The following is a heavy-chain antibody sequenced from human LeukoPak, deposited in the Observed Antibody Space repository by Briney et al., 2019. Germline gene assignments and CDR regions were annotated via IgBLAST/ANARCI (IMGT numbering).Heavy chain of an antibody. Sequence: GGSLRLSCAASGFIFSSYEMSWVRQAPGKGLEWVSYITSSGSTIYYADSVKGRFTISRDNAKNSLYLEMNSLRAEDTAVYYCARRPNWAAFDCWGHGTLATVSS. V-gene: IGHV3-48*03. D-gene: IGHD1-1*01. CDR3: ARRPNWAAFDC. CDR1: GFIFSSYE. CDR2: ITSSGSTI. J-gene: IGHJ4*01.